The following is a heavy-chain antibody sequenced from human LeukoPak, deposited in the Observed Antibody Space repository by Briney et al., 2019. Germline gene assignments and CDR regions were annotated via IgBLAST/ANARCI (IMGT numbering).Heavy chain of an antibody. CDR3: AKDGCGGDCYPYYFDY. CDR1: GFTFSSYG. CDR2: IWYDGSNK. V-gene: IGHV3-33*06. J-gene: IGHJ4*02. D-gene: IGHD2-21*02. Sequence: PGGSLRLSCAASGFTFSSYGMHWVRQAPGKGLEWVAVIWYDGSNKYYADSVKGRFTISRDNSKNTLYLQMNSLRAEDTAVYYCAKDGCGGDCYPYYFDYWGQGTLVTVSS.